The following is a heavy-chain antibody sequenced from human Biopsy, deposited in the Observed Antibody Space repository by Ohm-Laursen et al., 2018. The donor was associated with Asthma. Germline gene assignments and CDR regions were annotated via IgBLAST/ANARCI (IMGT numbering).Heavy chain of an antibody. Sequence: RSLRLSCTASGSSFSNYGMHWVRQAPGKALDWVAGISFDGTNRNYTDSVKGRFTISRDNSRNTLHLEMNSLRAEDTAVYFCAKEVFPGWELRRGPDSWGQGTLVTGSS. CDR2: ISFDGTNR. V-gene: IGHV3-30*18. CDR1: GSSFSNYG. CDR3: AKEVFPGWELRRGPDS. D-gene: IGHD1-26*01. J-gene: IGHJ4*02.